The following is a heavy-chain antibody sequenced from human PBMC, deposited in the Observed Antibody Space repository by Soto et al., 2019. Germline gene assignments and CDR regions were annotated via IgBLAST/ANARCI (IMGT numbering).Heavy chain of an antibody. V-gene: IGHV1-8*01. CDR3: ARSVAHMYRDAFDI. CDR1: GYTFTSYD. Sequence: QVQLVQSGAEVKKPGASVKVSCKASGYTFTSYDINWVRQATGQGIEWMGWMNPNSGNTGYAQKFQGRVTMTRNTSISTAYMELSSLRSEDTAVYYCARSVAHMYRDAFDIWGQGTMVTVSS. D-gene: IGHD2-15*01. J-gene: IGHJ3*02. CDR2: MNPNSGNT.